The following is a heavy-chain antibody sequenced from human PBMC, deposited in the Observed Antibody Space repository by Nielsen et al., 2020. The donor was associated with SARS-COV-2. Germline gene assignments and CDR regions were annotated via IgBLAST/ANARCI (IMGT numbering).Heavy chain of an antibody. CDR2: ISSSGSTI. V-gene: IGHV3-11*04. Sequence: GGSLRLSCAASGFTFSDYYMSWIRQAPGKGLEWVSYISSSGSTIYYADSVKGRFTISRDNAKNSLYLQMNSLRAEDTAVYYCARDTPTYYDYGWGSYRFDYWGQGTLVTVSS. CDR3: ARDTPTYYDYGWGSYRFDY. CDR1: GFTFSDYY. D-gene: IGHD3-16*02. J-gene: IGHJ4*02.